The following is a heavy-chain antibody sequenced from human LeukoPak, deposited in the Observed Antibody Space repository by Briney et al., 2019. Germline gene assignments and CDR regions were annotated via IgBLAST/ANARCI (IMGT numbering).Heavy chain of an antibody. Sequence: ASVKVSCKASGYTFTGYYMHWVRQAPGQGLEWMGWINPNSGGTNYAQKLQGRVTMTRDTSISTAYMELSRLRSDDTAVYYCARGRFMSSSPYYHYMDVWGKGTTVTVSS. CDR1: GYTFTGYY. CDR2: INPNSGGT. D-gene: IGHD6-6*01. J-gene: IGHJ6*03. V-gene: IGHV1-2*02. CDR3: ARGRFMSSSPYYHYMDV.